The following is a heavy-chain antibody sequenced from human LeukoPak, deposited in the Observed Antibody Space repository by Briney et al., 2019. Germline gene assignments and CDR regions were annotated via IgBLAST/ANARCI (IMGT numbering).Heavy chain of an antibody. D-gene: IGHD3-3*01. CDR3: TRVFGGYDVSHY. Sequence: PGGSLRLSCAASGFTFSSVWMSCVRQAPGKGLEWVANIKKDGSQKYYVDSVEGRFTISRDSAKNSLYLQMDSLRVDDTAVYYCTRVFGGYDVSHYWGQGTLVTVSS. CDR1: GFTFSSVW. V-gene: IGHV3-7*03. J-gene: IGHJ4*02. CDR2: IKKDGSQK.